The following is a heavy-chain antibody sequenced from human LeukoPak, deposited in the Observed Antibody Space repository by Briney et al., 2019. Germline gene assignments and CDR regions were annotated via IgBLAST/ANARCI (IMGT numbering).Heavy chain of an antibody. CDR2: INHSGST. V-gene: IGHV4-34*01. J-gene: IGHJ2*01. CDR3: ARGEYQLLNWYFDL. Sequence: PSETLSLTSSVYGGSFCGYYWSWIRQPPGKGLEWIGEINHSGSTNYNPSLKSRVTISVDTSKNQFSLKLSSVTAADTAVYYCARGEYQLLNWYFDLWGRGTLVTVSS. D-gene: IGHD2-2*01. CDR1: GGSFCGYY.